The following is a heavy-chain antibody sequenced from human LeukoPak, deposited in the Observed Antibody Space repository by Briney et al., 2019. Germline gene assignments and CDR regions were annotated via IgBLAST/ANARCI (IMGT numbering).Heavy chain of an antibody. CDR1: GFTFSTYT. CDR2: ITSSNYI. J-gene: IGHJ4*02. V-gene: IGHV3-21*01. CDR3: ARHYYGDYVFDY. D-gene: IGHD4-17*01. Sequence: PGGFLRLSCAASGFTFSTYTMNWVRQTPGKGLEWVSSITSSNYIDYADSVKGRFTISRDNAKNSLYLQMNSLTAEDTAVYYCARHYYGDYVFDYWGQGTLVTVSS.